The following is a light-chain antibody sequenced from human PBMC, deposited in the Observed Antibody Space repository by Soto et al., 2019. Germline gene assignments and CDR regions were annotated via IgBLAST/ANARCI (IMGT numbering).Light chain of an antibody. CDR2: AAS. CDR3: QKYNSAPTPT. Sequence: DIQMTQSPSSLSASVGDRVTITCRASQGISNYLAWYQQKPGKVPKLLIYAASTLQSGVPSRFSGSGSGTDFTLTISSLQPEDVATYYCQKYNSAPTPTFGQGTKVEIK. CDR1: QGISNY. V-gene: IGKV1-27*01. J-gene: IGKJ1*01.